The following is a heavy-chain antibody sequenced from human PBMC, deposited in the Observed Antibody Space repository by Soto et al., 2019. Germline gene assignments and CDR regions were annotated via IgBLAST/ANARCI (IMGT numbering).Heavy chain of an antibody. CDR2: VSNDGGTK. D-gene: IGHD3-10*01. V-gene: IGHV3-30*18. Sequence: QVQVVESGGGVVQPGRSLRLSCAASGFTFSTYGMYWVRQAPGKGLEWVAVVSNDGGTKYYADSVKGRFTISRDNSKNTLDVQVNSLRTEDTAVYYCAKQYGSGSYTASFDYWGQGTLVTVSS. CDR3: AKQYGSGSYTASFDY. CDR1: GFTFSTYG. J-gene: IGHJ4*02.